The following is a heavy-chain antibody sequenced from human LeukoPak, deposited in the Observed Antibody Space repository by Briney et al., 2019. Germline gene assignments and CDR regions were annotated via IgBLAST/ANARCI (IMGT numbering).Heavy chain of an antibody. CDR2: IYYSGST. CDR3: ARGPRVAAAGTVDY. D-gene: IGHD6-13*01. Sequence: PSETLSLTCTVSGGSISSYYWSWIRQPPGKGLEWIGYIYYSGSTNYNPSLKSRVTISVDTSKNQFSLKLSSVTAADTAVYYCARGPRVAAAGTVDYWGQGTLVTVSS. CDR1: GGSISSYY. V-gene: IGHV4-59*12. J-gene: IGHJ4*02.